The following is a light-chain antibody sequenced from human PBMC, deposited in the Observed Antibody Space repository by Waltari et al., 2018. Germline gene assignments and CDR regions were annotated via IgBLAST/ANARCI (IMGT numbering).Light chain of an antibody. Sequence: DVQLTQSPSTLSAFVGDRVSITCRASQSVSTWLAWYQQRPGKAPTLLISKASTLATGVPSRFSGAGSGTEFTLTINNLQPDDFATYYCQQYNTYTRTWTFGPGTKVEIK. CDR3: QQYNTYTRTWT. V-gene: IGKV1-5*03. J-gene: IGKJ1*01. CDR1: QSVSTW. CDR2: KAS.